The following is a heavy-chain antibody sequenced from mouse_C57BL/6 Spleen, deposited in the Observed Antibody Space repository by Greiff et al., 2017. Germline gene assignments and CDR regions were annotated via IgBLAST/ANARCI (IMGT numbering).Heavy chain of an antibody. CDR2: ISDGGSYT. Sequence: EVKLQESGGGLVKPGGSLKLSCAASGFTFSSYAMSWVRQTPEKRLEWVATISDGGSYTYYPDNVKGRFTISRDNAKNNLYLQRSHLKSEDTAMYYCARGPVRPSWFAYWGQGTLVTVSA. J-gene: IGHJ3*01. V-gene: IGHV5-4*03. CDR3: ARGPVRPSWFAY. D-gene: IGHD1-2*01. CDR1: GFTFSSYA.